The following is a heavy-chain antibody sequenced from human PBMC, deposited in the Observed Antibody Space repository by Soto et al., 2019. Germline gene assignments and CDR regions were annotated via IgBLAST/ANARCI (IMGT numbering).Heavy chain of an antibody. V-gene: IGHV4-59*01. CDR2: IYYSGST. J-gene: IGHJ4*02. Sequence: SETLSLTCTVSGGSISSYYWSWIRQPPGKGLEWIGYIYYSGSTNYNPSLKSRVTISVDTSKNQFSLKLSSVTAADTAVYYCARAPQSFDFDYWGQGTLVTVSS. CDR1: GGSISSYY. CDR3: ARAPQSFDFDY.